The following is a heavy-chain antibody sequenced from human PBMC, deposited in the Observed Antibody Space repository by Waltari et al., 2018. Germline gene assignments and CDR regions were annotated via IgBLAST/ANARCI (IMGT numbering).Heavy chain of an antibody. D-gene: IGHD3-3*01. Sequence: QVQLVESGGGVVQPGRSLRLSCAASGFTFSSYAMHWVRQAPGKGLEWVACISYDGSNKYYADSVKGRFTISRDNSKNTLYLQMNSLRAEDTVVYYCARVPEDFWSGLDYWGQGTLVTVSS. CDR2: ISYDGSNK. CDR3: ARVPEDFWSGLDY. CDR1: GFTFSSYA. V-gene: IGHV3-30-3*01. J-gene: IGHJ4*02.